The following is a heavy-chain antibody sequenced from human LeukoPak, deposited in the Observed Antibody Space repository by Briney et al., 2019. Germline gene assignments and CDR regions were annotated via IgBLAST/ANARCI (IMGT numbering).Heavy chain of an antibody. Sequence: GGSLRLSCAASGFTFSIYAMSWVRQAPGKGLEWVSDISGSGSNTYYADSVKGRFTISRDNSKDTLYLQMSSVRVDDTAVYYCARIRKSNSWYDAFDIWGQGTMVTVSS. J-gene: IGHJ3*02. CDR3: ARIRKSNSWYDAFDI. V-gene: IGHV3-23*01. CDR1: GFTFSIYA. CDR2: ISGSGSNT. D-gene: IGHD6-13*01.